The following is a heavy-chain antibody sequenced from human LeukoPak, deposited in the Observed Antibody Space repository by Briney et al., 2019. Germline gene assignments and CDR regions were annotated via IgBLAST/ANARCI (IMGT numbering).Heavy chain of an antibody. J-gene: IGHJ4*02. CDR2: INAGNGNT. V-gene: IGHV1-3*01. CDR1: GYTFTSYA. CDR3: ARWVLYDSSGYYKRYYFDY. D-gene: IGHD3-22*01. Sequence: ASVKVSCKASGYTFTSYAMHWVRQAPGQRLEWMGWINAGNGNTKYSQKFQGRVTITRDTSASTAYMELSSLRSEDTAVYYCARWVLYDSSGYYKRYYFDYWGQGTLVTVSS.